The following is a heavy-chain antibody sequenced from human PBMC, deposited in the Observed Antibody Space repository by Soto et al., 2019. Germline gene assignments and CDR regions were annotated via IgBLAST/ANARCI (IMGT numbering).Heavy chain of an antibody. CDR2: ISYDGSNK. Sequence: QVQLVESGGGVVQPGRSLRLSCAASGFTFSSYGMHWVRQAPGKGLEWGAVISYDGSNKYYADSVKGRFTISRDNSKNTLYLKMNSLRAEDTAVYYCAYGSGSYYNKHSLVPFDYWGQGTLVTVSS. CDR1: GFTFSSYG. D-gene: IGHD3-10*01. J-gene: IGHJ4*02. CDR3: AYGSGSYYNKHSLVPFDY. V-gene: IGHV3-30*03.